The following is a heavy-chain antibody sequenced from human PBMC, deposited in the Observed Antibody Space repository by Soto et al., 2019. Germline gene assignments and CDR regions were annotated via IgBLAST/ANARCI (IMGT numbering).Heavy chain of an antibody. CDR1: GFPFSTYA. CDR2: ISGSGGNT. V-gene: IGHV3-23*01. CDR3: AKASVGTTKGKYHFDC. J-gene: IGHJ4*02. Sequence: EVQLLGSGGGLVQPGGSLRLSCAASGFPFSTYALSWVRQAPGKGLEWVSAISGSGGNTYYADSVKGRFTISRDSSKNTLYLQMNSLRAEDTAMYYCAKASVGTTKGKYHFDCWGQGTLVTASS. D-gene: IGHD4-17*01.